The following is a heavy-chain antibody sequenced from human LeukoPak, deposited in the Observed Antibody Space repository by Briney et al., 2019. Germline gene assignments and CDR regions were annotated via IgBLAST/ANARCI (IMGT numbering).Heavy chain of an antibody. J-gene: IGHJ4*02. D-gene: IGHD3-22*01. CDR1: GFTFTNYA. CDR3: AKDRTYHSDFSAYYFSPPLQHY. V-gene: IGHV3-23*01. CDR2: IFGSSGST. Sequence: GRSLRLSCVASGFTFTNYAMTWVRQAPGGGLQWFSSIFGSSGSTYYADSLKGRVTISRDNSKNMVYLQMNGLRAEDTAVYYCAKDRTYHSDFSAYYFSPPLQHYWGQGTLVTVSS.